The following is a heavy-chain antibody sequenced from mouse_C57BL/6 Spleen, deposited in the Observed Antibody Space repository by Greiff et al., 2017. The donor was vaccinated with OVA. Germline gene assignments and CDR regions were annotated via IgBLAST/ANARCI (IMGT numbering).Heavy chain of an antibody. Sequence: QVQLQQPGAELVRPGSSVKLSCKASGYTFTSYWMHWVKQRPIQGLEWIGNIDPSDSETHYNQKFKDKATLTVDKSSSTAYMQLSSLTSEDSAVYYCARFGVGNYGFAYWGQGTLVTVSA. CDR1: GYTFTSYW. J-gene: IGHJ3*01. D-gene: IGHD1-1*01. V-gene: IGHV1-52*01. CDR3: ARFGVGNYGFAY. CDR2: IDPSDSET.